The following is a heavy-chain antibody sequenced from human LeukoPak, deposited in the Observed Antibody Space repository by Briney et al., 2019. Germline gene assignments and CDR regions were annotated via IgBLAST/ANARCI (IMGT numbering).Heavy chain of an antibody. CDR3: ARDRGYYGSGSYFGGP. J-gene: IGHJ5*02. Sequence: PSQTLSLTCTVSGGSISSGGYYWSWIRQPPGKGLEWIGSIYYSGSTYYNPSLKSRVTISVDTSKNQFSLKLSSVTAADTAVYYCARDRGYYGSGSYFGGPWGQEPWSPSPQ. CDR2: IYYSGST. D-gene: IGHD3-10*01. V-gene: IGHV4-39*07. CDR1: GGSISSGGYY.